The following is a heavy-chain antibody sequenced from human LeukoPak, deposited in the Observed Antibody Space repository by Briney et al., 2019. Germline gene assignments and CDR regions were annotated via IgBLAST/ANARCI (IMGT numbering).Heavy chain of an antibody. Sequence: GGSLRLSCAASGFTFSSYSMNWVRQAPGKGLEWVAFIRYDGSNKYYADSVKGRFTISRDNSKNTLYLQMNSQRAEDTAVYYCGGVGSWYYWGQGTLVTVSS. D-gene: IGHD6-13*01. CDR2: IRYDGSNK. CDR1: GFTFSSYS. CDR3: GGVGSWYY. V-gene: IGHV3-30*02. J-gene: IGHJ4*02.